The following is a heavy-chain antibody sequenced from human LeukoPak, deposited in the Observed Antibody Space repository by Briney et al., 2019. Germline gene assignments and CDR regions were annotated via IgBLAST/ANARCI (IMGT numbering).Heavy chain of an antibody. CDR1: GFTFSSYG. CDR2: ISYDGSNK. V-gene: IGHV3-30*18. CDR3: AKGTTAMVFFDY. Sequence: PGGSLRLSCAASGFTFSSYGMHWVRQAPGKGLEGVAVISYDGSNKYYADSVKGRFTISRDNSKNTLYLQMNSLRAEDTAVYYCAKGTTAMVFFDYWGQGTLVTVSS. D-gene: IGHD5-18*01. J-gene: IGHJ4*02.